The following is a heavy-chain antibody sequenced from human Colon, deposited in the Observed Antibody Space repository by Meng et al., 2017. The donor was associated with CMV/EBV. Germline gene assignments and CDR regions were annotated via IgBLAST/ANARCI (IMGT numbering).Heavy chain of an antibody. CDR3: ARGGNTGVYNWYYLEH. V-gene: IGHV3-23*01. CDR2: LSNSGTST. CDR1: FTLTSCA. D-gene: IGHD1-20*01. J-gene: IGHJ4*02. Sequence: FTLTSCAVSGVRQAQGKGLEWISVLSNSGTSTYYADSVKGRFTISRDNSKNTLYLQRNSLRAEDTAIYFCARGGNTGVYNWYYLEHWGQGTLVTVSS.